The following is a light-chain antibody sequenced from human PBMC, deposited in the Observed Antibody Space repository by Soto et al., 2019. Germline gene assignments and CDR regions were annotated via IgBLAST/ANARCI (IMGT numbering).Light chain of an antibody. Sequence: EIVLTQSPGTLSLSPGERATLSCRASQSVSNNYLAWYQQKPGQAPRLLIYDASYRATGIPARFSGSGSGTDFILTISSLEPEDFAIYYCQQRSNWITFGQGTRLEIK. CDR1: QSVSNNY. CDR3: QQRSNWIT. CDR2: DAS. V-gene: IGKV3-11*01. J-gene: IGKJ5*01.